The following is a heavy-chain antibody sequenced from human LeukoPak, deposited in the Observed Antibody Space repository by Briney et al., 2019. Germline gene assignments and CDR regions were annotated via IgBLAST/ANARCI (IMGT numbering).Heavy chain of an antibody. CDR1: GFTFSSYA. J-gene: IGHJ4*02. CDR2: ISGSGGST. Sequence: PGGSLRLSCAASGFTFSSYAMSWVRQAPGKGLEGVSSISGSGGSTYYADSVKGRFTISRDNSKNTLYLQMNSLRAEDTAVYNCAKGLGSSSLKPNHDYWGQGTLVTVSS. D-gene: IGHD6-6*01. CDR3: AKGLGSSSLKPNHDY. V-gene: IGHV3-23*01.